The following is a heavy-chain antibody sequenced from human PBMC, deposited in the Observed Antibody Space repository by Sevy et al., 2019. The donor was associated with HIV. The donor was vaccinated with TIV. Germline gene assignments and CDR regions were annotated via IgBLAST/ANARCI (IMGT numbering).Heavy chain of an antibody. Sequence: SETLSLTCNVSGGSVSSEYWSWIRQPAGKGLEWIGRIYTSETINYNPALKSQVTMSIDTSKNQISLKLTSVTAADKAVYYCAREFFYDSTDYYWPAYYFDNWGQGTLVTVSS. D-gene: IGHD3-22*01. CDR1: GGSVSSEY. J-gene: IGHJ4*02. V-gene: IGHV4-4*07. CDR2: IYTSETI. CDR3: AREFFYDSTDYYWPAYYFDN.